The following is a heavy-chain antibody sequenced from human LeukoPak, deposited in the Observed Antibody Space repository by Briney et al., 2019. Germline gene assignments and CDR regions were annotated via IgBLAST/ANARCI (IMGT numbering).Heavy chain of an antibody. V-gene: IGHV4-61*02. CDR1: GGSISSSSYY. Sequence: SETLSLTCTVSGGSISSSSYYWGWIRQPPGKGLEWIGRIYTSGSTNYNPSLKSRVTISVDTSKSQFSLKLSSVTAADTAVYYCARGAYGSGSYHWFDPWGQGTLVTVSS. D-gene: IGHD3-10*01. CDR2: IYTSGST. J-gene: IGHJ5*02. CDR3: ARGAYGSGSYHWFDP.